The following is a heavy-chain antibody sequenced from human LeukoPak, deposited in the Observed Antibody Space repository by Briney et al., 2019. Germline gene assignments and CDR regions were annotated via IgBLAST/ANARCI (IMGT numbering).Heavy chain of an antibody. CDR1: GFSVSSHY. V-gene: IGHV3-53*01. D-gene: IGHD2-15*01. Sequence: PGGSLRLSCAASGFSVSSHYMSWVRQAPGKGLEWVSVLYSGGNTHYTDSVNGRFTISRDNSKNTLYLQMNSLRAEDTAVYYCARRYCNTCPTGHAFDLWGQGTMVTVSS. CDR3: ARRYCNTCPTGHAFDL. CDR2: LYSGGNT. J-gene: IGHJ3*01.